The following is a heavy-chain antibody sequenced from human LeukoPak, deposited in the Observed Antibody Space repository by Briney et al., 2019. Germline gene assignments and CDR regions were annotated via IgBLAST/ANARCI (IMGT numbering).Heavy chain of an antibody. CDR1: GGSISSYY. D-gene: IGHD2-2*01. V-gene: IGHV4-4*07. CDR3: ARGLYCSSTSCYYYYYGMDV. Sequence: SETLSLTCTVSGGSISSYYWSWIRQPAGKGLEWIGRIYTSGSTNYNPSLKSRVTMPVDTSKNQFSLKLSSVTAADTAVYYCARGLYCSSTSCYYYYYGMDVWGQGTTVTVSS. CDR2: IYTSGST. J-gene: IGHJ6*02.